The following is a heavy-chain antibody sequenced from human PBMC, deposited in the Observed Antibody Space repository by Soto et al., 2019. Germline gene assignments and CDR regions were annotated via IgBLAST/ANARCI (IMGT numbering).Heavy chain of an antibody. V-gene: IGHV4-34*01. CDR3: AGGLRLAYGMDV. CDR1: GGSFSGYY. Sequence: PSETLSLTCAVYGGSFSGYYWSWIRQPPGKGLEWIGEINHSGSTNYNPSLKSRVTISVDTSKNQFSLKLSSVTAADTAVYYCAGGLRLAYGMDVWGQGTTVTVSS. D-gene: IGHD4-17*01. CDR2: INHSGST. J-gene: IGHJ6*02.